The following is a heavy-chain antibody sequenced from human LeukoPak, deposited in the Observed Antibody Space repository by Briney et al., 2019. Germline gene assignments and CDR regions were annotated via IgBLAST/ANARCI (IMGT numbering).Heavy chain of an antibody. CDR1: GYTFTSYA. V-gene: IGHV7-4-1*02. Sequence: GASVKVSCKASGYTFTSYAMNWVRQAPGQGLEWMGWINTTTGNPTYAKGFTGRFVFSLDTSVSTAYLQISSLQAEDTAVYYCARSRLHCSGGSCCSRGQMMINYWGQGTLVTVSS. CDR3: ARSRLHCSGGSCCSRGQMMINY. CDR2: INTTTGNP. D-gene: IGHD2-15*01. J-gene: IGHJ4*02.